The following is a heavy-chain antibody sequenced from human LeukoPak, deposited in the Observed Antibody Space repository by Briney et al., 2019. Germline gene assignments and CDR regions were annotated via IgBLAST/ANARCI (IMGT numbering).Heavy chain of an antibody. CDR1: GFTFNNYL. V-gene: IGHV3-23*03. J-gene: IGHJ5*02. D-gene: IGHD3-10*01. Sequence: GGSLRLSCTASGFTFNNYLMSWVRQAPGKGPEWVSVLFTGGAGALYADSVRGRFTISGDTSKTTLYLQMNGLRAEDAAVYYCAKECDYSPGHKFDLWGRGTLVTVSS. CDR2: LFTGGAGA. CDR3: AKECDYSPGHKFDL.